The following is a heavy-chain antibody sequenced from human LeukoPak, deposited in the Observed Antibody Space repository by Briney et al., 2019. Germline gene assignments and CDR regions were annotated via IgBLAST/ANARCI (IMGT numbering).Heavy chain of an antibody. CDR3: ARPYGSGDKDAFDI. Sequence: PSETLSLTCTVSGGSISSSSYYWGWIRQPPGKGLEWIGSIYYSGSTYYNPSLKSRVTISVDTSKNQFSLELSSVTAADTAVYYCARPYGSGDKDAFDIWGQGTMVTVSS. V-gene: IGHV4-39*01. J-gene: IGHJ3*02. CDR1: GGSISSSSYY. CDR2: IYYSGST. D-gene: IGHD3-10*01.